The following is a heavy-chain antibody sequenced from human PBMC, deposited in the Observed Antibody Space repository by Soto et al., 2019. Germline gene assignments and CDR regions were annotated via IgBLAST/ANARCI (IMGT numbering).Heavy chain of an antibody. J-gene: IGHJ4*02. D-gene: IGHD3-16*02. Sequence: SETLSLTCTVSGGSITYSNYYWGWIRQPPGKGLEWIGSIYYSGSTYSNPSLKSRVTISIETSKKQFSLQLTSVTAADTAVYYCARAYWIWGNYRAFDFWGLGNLVTVSS. CDR1: GGSITYSNYY. V-gene: IGHV4-39*01. CDR3: ARAYWIWGNYRAFDF. CDR2: IYYSGST.